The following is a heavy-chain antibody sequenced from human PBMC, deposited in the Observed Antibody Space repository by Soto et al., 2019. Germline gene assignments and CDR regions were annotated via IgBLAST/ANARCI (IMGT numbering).Heavy chain of an antibody. CDR3: ARMGGYYRRYYYYYGMDV. J-gene: IGHJ6*02. CDR1: GYTFTSYG. CDR2: ISAYNGNT. V-gene: IGHV1-18*01. Sequence: AASVKVSCKASGYTFTSYGISWVRQAPGQGLEWMGWISAYNGNTNYAQKLQGRVTMTTDTSTSTAYMELRSLRSDDTAVYYCARMGGYYRRYYYYYGMDVWGQGTTVTVS. D-gene: IGHD3-3*01.